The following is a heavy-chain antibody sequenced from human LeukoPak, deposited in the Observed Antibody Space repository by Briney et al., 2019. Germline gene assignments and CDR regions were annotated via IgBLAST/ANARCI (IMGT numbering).Heavy chain of an antibody. CDR3: AKDMGDWSGIAVAGTVGFDY. V-gene: IGHV3-53*05. Sequence: GGSLRLSCTVSGFTVSSNSMSWVRQAPGKGLEWVSFIYSDNTHYSDSVKGRFTISRDNAKNSLYLQMNSLRAEDTALYYCAKDMGDWSGIAVAGTVGFDYWGQGTLVPVSS. CDR2: IYSDNT. J-gene: IGHJ4*02. D-gene: IGHD6-19*01. CDR1: GFTVSSNS.